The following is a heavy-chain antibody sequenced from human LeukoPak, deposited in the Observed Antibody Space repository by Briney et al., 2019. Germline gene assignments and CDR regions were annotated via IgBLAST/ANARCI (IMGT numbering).Heavy chain of an antibody. V-gene: IGHV3-23*01. D-gene: IGHD3-10*01. CDR3: AKDDAWLRFGE. Sequence: GGTLRLSCAVSGFTFTNYGMTWVRQAPGKGLKWVSAISGSGGSTYYADSVKGRFTISRDNSKNTVYLEVISLTDEDTAVYYCAKDDAWLRFGEWSRGTLVTVSS. CDR1: GFTFTNYG. CDR2: ISGSGGST. J-gene: IGHJ1*01.